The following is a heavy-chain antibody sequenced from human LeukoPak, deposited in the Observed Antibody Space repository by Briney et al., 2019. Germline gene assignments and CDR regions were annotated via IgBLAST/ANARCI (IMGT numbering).Heavy chain of an antibody. Sequence: ASVKVSCKATGYTFTSYDINGVRQATGQGLEWMGWMNPHSGNTGYAQKFQGRVTMTRNTSISTAYMELSSLRSEDTAVYYCARKADTYYDILTGYRRGDAFDIWGQGTMGTVSS. V-gene: IGHV1-8*01. CDR2: MNPHSGNT. D-gene: IGHD3-9*01. J-gene: IGHJ3*02. CDR1: GYTFTSYD. CDR3: ARKADTYYDILTGYRRGDAFDI.